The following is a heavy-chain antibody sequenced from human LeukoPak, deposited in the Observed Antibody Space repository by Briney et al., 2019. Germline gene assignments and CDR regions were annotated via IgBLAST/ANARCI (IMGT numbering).Heavy chain of an antibody. D-gene: IGHD6-19*01. J-gene: IGHJ4*02. CDR2: IGGSGDKT. CDR3: VRRGDASSGWGDHDF. Sequence: GGSLRLSCEASGFTFNRNAIRWVRQAPGKGLEWVSTIGGSGDKTFYADSVKGRFTISRDNSKNMVHLQMNSLTVEDTALYYCVRRGDASSGWGDHDFWGQGALVTVSS. V-gene: IGHV3-23*01. CDR1: GFTFNRNA.